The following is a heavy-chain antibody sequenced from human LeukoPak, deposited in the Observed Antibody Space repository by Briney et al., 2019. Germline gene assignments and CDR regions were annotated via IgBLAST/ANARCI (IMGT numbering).Heavy chain of an antibody. Sequence: SETLSLTCTVSGGSISGHYWSWIRQPPGKALEWIGYIFYTGSAYYNPSLKSRVIISLDTSKNQFSLKLSSVTAADTAIYYCARGGTRLYTSGSLDYWGQGTLVTVSS. J-gene: IGHJ4*02. CDR2: IFYTGSA. CDR1: GGSISGHY. CDR3: ARGGTRLYTSGSLDY. V-gene: IGHV4-59*11. D-gene: IGHD6-25*01.